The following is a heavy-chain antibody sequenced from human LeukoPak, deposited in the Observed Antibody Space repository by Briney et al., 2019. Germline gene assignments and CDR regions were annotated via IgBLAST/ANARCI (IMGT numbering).Heavy chain of an antibody. D-gene: IGHD2-2*01. CDR3: AADCSSTSCYYAWGF. Sequence: TSQTLSLTCTVSGGSISSRSYYWGWIRQPPGKGLEWIGSIFYSGSTYYNPSLKSRVTISVDTSKNQFSLKLSSVTAADTAVYYCAADCSSTSCYYAWGFWGQGTLVTVSS. CDR1: GGSISSRSYY. CDR2: IFYSGST. J-gene: IGHJ4*02. V-gene: IGHV4-39*01.